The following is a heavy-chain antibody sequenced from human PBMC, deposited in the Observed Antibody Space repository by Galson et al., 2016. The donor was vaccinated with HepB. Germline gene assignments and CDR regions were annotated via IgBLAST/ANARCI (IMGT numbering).Heavy chain of an antibody. Sequence: SLRLSCAASGFTFSSYGMHWVRQAPGKGLEWVALIWYDGSNKYYGDSGKGRFTISRDNSKNTLYLQMNSLRAEDTAVYYCAREMAIAAPASLDYWGQGTLVTVSS. CDR2: IWYDGSNK. CDR3: AREMAIAAPASLDY. CDR1: GFTFSSYG. J-gene: IGHJ4*02. D-gene: IGHD6-13*01. V-gene: IGHV3-33*01.